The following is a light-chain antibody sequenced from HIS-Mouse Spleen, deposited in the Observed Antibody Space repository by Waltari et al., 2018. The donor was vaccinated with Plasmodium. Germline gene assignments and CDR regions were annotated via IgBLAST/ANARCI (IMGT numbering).Light chain of an antibody. CDR3: QQLNSYPIT. CDR2: AAS. V-gene: IGKV1-9*01. CDR1: QGISSY. J-gene: IGKJ5*01. Sequence: DIQLTQSPSFLSASVGDRVTITCRASQGISSYLDWYQQKPGKAPKLLIYAASTLQSGVPSRFSGSGSGTEFTLTISSLHPEDFATYYCQQLNSYPITFGQGTRLEIK.